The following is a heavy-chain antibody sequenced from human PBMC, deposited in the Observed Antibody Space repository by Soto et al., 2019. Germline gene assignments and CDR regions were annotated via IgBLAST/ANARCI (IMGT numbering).Heavy chain of an antibody. Sequence: GESLKISCKGSGYSFASHWVAWVRQMPEKGLEWIGTIYPGGSDTKYSSAFRGHVTISADTSVSTAYLQWRSLEATDGAIYYCARYSGSYWHYLDFWGQGTLVTVSS. CDR1: GYSFASHW. CDR2: IYPGGSDT. V-gene: IGHV5-51*01. CDR3: ARYSGSYWHYLDF. D-gene: IGHD1-26*01. J-gene: IGHJ4*02.